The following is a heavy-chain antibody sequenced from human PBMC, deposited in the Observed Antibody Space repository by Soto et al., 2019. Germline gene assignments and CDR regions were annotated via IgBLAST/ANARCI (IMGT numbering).Heavy chain of an antibody. CDR3: ARTQYYDSWSGYYNWFDP. V-gene: IGHV4-59*01. Sequence: TLSLTCTVSGGSISSYYWSWIRQPPGKGLEWIGYIYYSGSTNYNPSLKSRVTISVDTSKNQFSLKLSSVTAADTAVYYCARTQYYDSWSGYYNWFDPWGQGTLVTVSS. CDR1: GGSISSYY. D-gene: IGHD3-3*01. J-gene: IGHJ5*02. CDR2: IYYSGST.